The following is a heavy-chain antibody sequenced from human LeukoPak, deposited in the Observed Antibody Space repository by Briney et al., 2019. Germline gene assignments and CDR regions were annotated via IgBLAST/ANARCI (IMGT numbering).Heavy chain of an antibody. CDR3: ARAGGLVTMIVPDY. CDR1: GYRFSASS. V-gene: IGHV1-2*02. D-gene: IGHD3-22*01. J-gene: IGHJ4*02. Sequence: GASVKVSCKASGYRFSASSMHWVRQAPGQGLEWMGWINPDSGATHFAQKFQGRVIMTSDTSISTVYLELSRLRSDDTAVYYCARAGGLVTMIVPDYWGQGTLVTVSS. CDR2: INPDSGAT.